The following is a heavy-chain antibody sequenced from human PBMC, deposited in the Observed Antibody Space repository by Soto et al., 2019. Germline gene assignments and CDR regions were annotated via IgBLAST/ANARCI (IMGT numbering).Heavy chain of an antibody. CDR1: GFTFSRYW. CDR2: IIQDGSEK. Sequence: EVQLLESGGALVQPGGSLRLSCAASGFTFSRYWMSWVRQAPGKGLEWVANIIQDGSEKNYVESVQGQFIISMDNSENSLYLQMNSLRDEDTAVYFCRSTGTYGFDFWGQGTLVTVSS. CDR3: RSTGTYGFDF. V-gene: IGHV3-7*01. D-gene: IGHD1-26*01. J-gene: IGHJ4*02.